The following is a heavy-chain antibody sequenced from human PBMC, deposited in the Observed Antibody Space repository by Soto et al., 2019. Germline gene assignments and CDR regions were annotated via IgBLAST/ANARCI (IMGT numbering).Heavy chain of an antibody. CDR1: GGTFSSYA. D-gene: IGHD6-19*01. V-gene: IGHV1-69*01. CDR3: ARAVAVAGTPYFDY. CDR2: IIHIFGTV. Sequence: QVQLVQSGAEVKKPGSSVKVSCKVSGGTFSSYAISLVRQAPGQGLEWMGGIIHIFGTVNYAQKIQGRVTIPADESTSTAYMELSSLRSEDTAVYYCARAVAVAGTPYFDYWGQGTLVTVSS. J-gene: IGHJ4*02.